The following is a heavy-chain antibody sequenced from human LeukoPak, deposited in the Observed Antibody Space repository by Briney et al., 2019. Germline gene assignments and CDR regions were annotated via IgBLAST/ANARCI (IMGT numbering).Heavy chain of an antibody. Sequence: GGSLRLSCAASRFIFSSYVMHWVRQAPGKGLESVSSISSSSSYIYYADSVKGRFTISRDNAKNSLYLQMNSLRAEDTAVYYCVRDAYNILAAPYFDYWGQGTLVTVSS. D-gene: IGHD3-9*01. J-gene: IGHJ4*02. V-gene: IGHV3-21*01. CDR3: VRDAYNILAAPYFDY. CDR1: RFIFSSYV. CDR2: ISSSSSYI.